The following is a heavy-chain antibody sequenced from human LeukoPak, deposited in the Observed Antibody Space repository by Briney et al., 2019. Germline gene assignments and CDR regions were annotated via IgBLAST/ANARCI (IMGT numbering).Heavy chain of an antibody. CDR1: GGTFSSYA. CDR3: ASSSGGPMVRGVMDV. V-gene: IGHV1-69*04. D-gene: IGHD3-10*01. CDR2: IIPILGIA. Sequence: SVKVSCKASGGTFSSYAISWVRQAPGQGLEWMGRIIPILGIANYAQKFQGRVTITADKSTSTAYMELSSLRSEDTAVYYCASSSGGPMVRGVMDVWGQGTTVTVSS. J-gene: IGHJ6*02.